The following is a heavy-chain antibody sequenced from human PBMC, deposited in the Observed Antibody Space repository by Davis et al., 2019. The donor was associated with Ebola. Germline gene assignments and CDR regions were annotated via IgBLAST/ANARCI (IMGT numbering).Heavy chain of an antibody. CDR3: ARVGGTVDY. CDR2: ISGSGGST. D-gene: IGHD1-1*01. J-gene: IGHJ4*02. Sequence: GESLKISCAASGFTFSSYAMSWVRQAPGKGLEWVSAISGSGGSTYYADSVKGRFTISRDNSKNTLYLQMNSLRAEETAVYYCARVGGTVDYWGQGTLVTVSS. CDR1: GFTFSSYA. V-gene: IGHV3-23*01.